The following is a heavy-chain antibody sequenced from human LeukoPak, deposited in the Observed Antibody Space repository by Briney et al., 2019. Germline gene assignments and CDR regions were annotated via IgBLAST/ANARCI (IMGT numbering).Heavy chain of an antibody. D-gene: IGHD2-2*01. CDR1: GGTFSSYA. J-gene: IGHJ6*02. CDR2: IIPIFGTA. CDR3: ARASRSTSSAILINYYYYGMDV. V-gene: IGHV1-69*13. Sequence: ASVKVSCKASGGTFSSYAISWVRQAPGQGLEWMGGIIPIFGTANYAQKFQGRVTITADESTSTAYMELSSLRSEDTAVCYCARASRSTSSAILINYYYYGMDVWGQGTTVTVSS.